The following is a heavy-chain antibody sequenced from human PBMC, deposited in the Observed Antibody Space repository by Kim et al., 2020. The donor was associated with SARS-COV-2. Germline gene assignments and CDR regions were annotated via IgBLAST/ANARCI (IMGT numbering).Heavy chain of an antibody. CDR3: AKLPYAVADPFDY. Sequence: GGSLRLSCAXSGFAFHNYAMHWVRQAPGRGLEWVAVVSTDGHNEFYVDSVKGRFTISRDNSRNTMYLQMDRLRPDDTAVYFCAKLPYAVADPFDYWGQGTLVTVSS. J-gene: IGHJ4*02. V-gene: IGHV3-30*18. D-gene: IGHD6-19*01. CDR2: VSTDGHNE. CDR1: GFAFHNYA.